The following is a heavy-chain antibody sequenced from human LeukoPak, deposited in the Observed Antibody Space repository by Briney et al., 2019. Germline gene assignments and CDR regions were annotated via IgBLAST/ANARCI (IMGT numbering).Heavy chain of an antibody. CDR2: ISTSGSNI. Sequence: PGGSLRLSCIASGFTFSSSAMSWVRQAPGKGLEWISYISTSGSNIHHADSVKGRFTISRDNAENSVYLQMSRLRDEDTAIYYCARAYGSGSYWFDYWGQGTLVTVSS. CDR3: ARAYGSGSYWFDY. J-gene: IGHJ4*02. V-gene: IGHV3-48*02. CDR1: GFTFSSSA. D-gene: IGHD3-10*01.